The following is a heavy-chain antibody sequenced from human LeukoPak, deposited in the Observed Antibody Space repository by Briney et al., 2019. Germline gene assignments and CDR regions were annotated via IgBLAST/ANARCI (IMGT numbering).Heavy chain of an antibody. CDR1: GFTFDDYA. Sequence: HPGRSLRLSCAASGFTFDDYAMHWVRQAPGKGLEWVSGISWNSGSIGYADSVKGRFTISRDNAKNSLYLQMNSLRAEDTALYYCAKGYPDYYDSSGYYRPHFDYWGQGTLVTVSS. V-gene: IGHV3-9*01. CDR2: ISWNSGSI. CDR3: AKGYPDYYDSSGYYRPHFDY. J-gene: IGHJ4*02. D-gene: IGHD3-22*01.